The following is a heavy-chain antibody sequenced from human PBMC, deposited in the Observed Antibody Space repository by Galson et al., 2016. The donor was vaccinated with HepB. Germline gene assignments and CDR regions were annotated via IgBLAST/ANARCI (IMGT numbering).Heavy chain of an antibody. V-gene: IGHV3-7*01. CDR1: GFTFSSCW. D-gene: IGHD6-19*01. CDR3: ARVRWLEPLDY. J-gene: IGHJ4*02. CDR2: IKQDGSEK. Sequence: SLRLSCAASGFTFSSCWMTWVRQAPGKGLEWVANIKQDGSEKYYVDSVKGRFTISRDNAKNSLYLQMNSLRAEDTAVYYCARVRWLEPLDYWGQGTLVTVSS.